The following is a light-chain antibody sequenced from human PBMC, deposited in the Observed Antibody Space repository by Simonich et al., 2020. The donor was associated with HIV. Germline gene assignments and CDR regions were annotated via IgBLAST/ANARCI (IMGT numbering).Light chain of an antibody. CDR2: DAS. CDR1: QDISNY. Sequence: DIQMTQSPSSLSASVGDRVTITCQASQDISNYLNWYQQKPGKAPKLLIYDASNLETGVPSIVSGSGSGTYFTFTISSLQPEDIATYYCQQYDNLPPKLTFGGGTKVEIK. V-gene: IGKV1-33*01. CDR3: QQYDNLPPKLT. J-gene: IGKJ4*01.